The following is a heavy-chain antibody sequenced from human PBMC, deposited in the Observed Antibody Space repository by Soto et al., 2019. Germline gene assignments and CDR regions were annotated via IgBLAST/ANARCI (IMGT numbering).Heavy chain of an antibody. CDR2: IHHGGDT. CDR1: GGSITDNNKW. J-gene: IGHJ4*02. V-gene: IGHV4-4*02. Sequence: SETLSLTCAVSGGSITDNNKWWTWVRQPPEKGLEWIGEIHHGGDTNYNPSLKSRVTISLDKSKNHFSLNLDSVTAADTAVYYCAKTDIPYAPADYWGQGTLVTVSS. CDR3: AKTDIPYAPADY. D-gene: IGHD2-21*02.